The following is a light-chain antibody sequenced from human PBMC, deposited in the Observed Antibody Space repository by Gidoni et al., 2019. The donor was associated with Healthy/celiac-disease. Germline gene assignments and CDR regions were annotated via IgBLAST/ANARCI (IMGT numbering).Light chain of an antibody. Sequence: ETVLTQSPATLSLSPGERDTLSCRASQSVISYLDWYQQKPGQAPRLLIYDASNRATGIPARFSGSGSWTDVTLTISSLEPEDFAVYYCQQRSNWPPVTFGGGTKVEIK. V-gene: IGKV3-11*01. J-gene: IGKJ4*01. CDR2: DAS. CDR1: QSVISY. CDR3: QQRSNWPPVT.